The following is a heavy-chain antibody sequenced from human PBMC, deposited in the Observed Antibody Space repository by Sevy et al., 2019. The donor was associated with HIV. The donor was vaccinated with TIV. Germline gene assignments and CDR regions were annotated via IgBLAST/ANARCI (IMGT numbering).Heavy chain of an antibody. CDR2: IFGDGDIT. V-gene: IGHV3-23*01. Sequence: GGYLRLSCAASGFTFSSYAMNWVRQAPGKGLEWVSSIFGDGDITYYADSVKGRFTSSRDKSKNTLYLQMHSLRAEDTAVYYCAGGRYDSSGSFDAFDIWGQGTMVIVSS. J-gene: IGHJ3*02. CDR1: GFTFSSYA. CDR3: AGGRYDSSGSFDAFDI. D-gene: IGHD3-22*01.